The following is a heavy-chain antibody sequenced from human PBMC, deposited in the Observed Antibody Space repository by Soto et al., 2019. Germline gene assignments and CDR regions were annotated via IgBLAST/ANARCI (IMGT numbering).Heavy chain of an antibody. CDR1: GGSFNRHT. CDR2: IIPIFGTA. CDR3: ARGEQLVHFDS. D-gene: IGHD6-6*01. J-gene: IGHJ4*01. Sequence: QVQLVQSGAEVRKPGSSVRVSCKASGGSFNRHTISWVRQAPGQGLEWMGGIIPIFGTANHAQKFQGRVTIIADESTSTVYMELSSLRSDDTAIYYCARGEQLVHFDSWGQGTLVTVSS. V-gene: IGHV1-69*01.